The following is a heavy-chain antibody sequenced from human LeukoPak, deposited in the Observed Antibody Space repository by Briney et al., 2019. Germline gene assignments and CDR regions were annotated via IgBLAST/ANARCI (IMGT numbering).Heavy chain of an antibody. J-gene: IGHJ3*02. V-gene: IGHV4-39*01. Sequence: PPETLSLTCTVSGGSITSSSSFWGWVRQPPGKGLVWIGNIYHGDSTYYNPSLKSRVTISVDRSNNQFSLKLTSVTAADTAVYYCVRPRNYAFDMWGQGTMVTVSS. CDR3: VRPRNYAFDM. CDR1: GGSITSSSSF. CDR2: IYHGDST.